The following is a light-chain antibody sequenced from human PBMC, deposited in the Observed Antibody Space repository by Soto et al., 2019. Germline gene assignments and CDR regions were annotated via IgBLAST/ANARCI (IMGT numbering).Light chain of an antibody. CDR3: QQYYNYPLT. V-gene: IGKV1-8*01. Sequence: AIRMTQSPSSFSASTGDRVTITCRASQAISSYLAWYQQKPGKAPKLLIYAASTLQSGVPSRFSGSGSGTDFTLTLSCLQSEDFATYFCQQYYNYPLTFGQGTKVEI. J-gene: IGKJ1*01. CDR1: QAISSY. CDR2: AAS.